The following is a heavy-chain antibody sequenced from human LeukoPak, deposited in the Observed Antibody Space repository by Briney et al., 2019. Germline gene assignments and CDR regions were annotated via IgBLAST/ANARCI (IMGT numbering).Heavy chain of an antibody. Sequence: GGSLRLSCAASGFTFSSYSMNWVRQAPGKGLEWVSSISSSSSYIYYADSVKGRFTISRDNAKNSLYLQMNGLRAEDTAVYYCARGDSSGYYFDYWGQGTLVTVSS. CDR1: GFTFSSYS. V-gene: IGHV3-21*01. J-gene: IGHJ4*02. D-gene: IGHD3-22*01. CDR2: ISSSSSYI. CDR3: ARGDSSGYYFDY.